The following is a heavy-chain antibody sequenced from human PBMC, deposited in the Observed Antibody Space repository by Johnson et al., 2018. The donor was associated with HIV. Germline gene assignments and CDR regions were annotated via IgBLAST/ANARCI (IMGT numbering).Heavy chain of an antibody. V-gene: IGHV3-7*01. Sequence: VQLVESGGGLVQPGGSLRLSCVTSEFIFSSYWMSWVRQAPGQGLEWVANIKQDGGEKYYVDSVEGRFSISRDNAQNSLFLQMSSLRPEDTAIYYCARGQRATDIWGQGTMVTVSS. CDR2: IKQDGGEK. CDR3: ARGQRATDI. J-gene: IGHJ3*02. CDR1: EFIFSSYW.